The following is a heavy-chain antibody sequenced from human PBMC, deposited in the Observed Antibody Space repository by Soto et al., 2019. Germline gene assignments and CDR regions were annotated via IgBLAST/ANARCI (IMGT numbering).Heavy chain of an antibody. CDR2: IYYSGST. CDR1: GGSISSYY. V-gene: IGHV4-59*01. D-gene: IGHD3-22*01. Sequence: SQTLSLTCTVSGGSISSYYWSWIRQPPGKGLEWIGYIYYSGSTNYNPSLKSRVTISVDTSKSQFSLKLSSVTAADTAVYYCASVLNYYDSRGYPYQAWFQHGVQGTLVNSPQ. CDR3: ASVLNYYDSRGYPYQAWFQH. J-gene: IGHJ1*01.